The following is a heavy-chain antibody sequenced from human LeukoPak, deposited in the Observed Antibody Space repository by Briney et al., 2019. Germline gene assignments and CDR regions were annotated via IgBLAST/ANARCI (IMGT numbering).Heavy chain of an antibody. CDR2: TYYRSKWY. D-gene: IGHD2-15*01. CDR3: ARDDCSGGSCYWRFDP. V-gene: IGHV6-1*01. CDR1: GDSVSSNSVA. J-gene: IGHJ5*02. Sequence: SQTLSLTCAISGDSVSSNSVAWNWIRQSPLRGLEWLGRTYYRSKWYNYAVSVKSRITINPDTSKNQFSLQLNSVTPEDTAVYYCARDDCSGGSCYWRFDPWGQGTLVTVSS.